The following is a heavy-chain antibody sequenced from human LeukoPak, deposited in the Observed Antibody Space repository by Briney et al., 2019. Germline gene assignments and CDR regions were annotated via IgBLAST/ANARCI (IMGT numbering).Heavy chain of an antibody. CDR2: IIPIFGTA. V-gene: IGHV1-69*05. Sequence: SVKVSCKASGGTFSSYAISWVRQAPGQGLEWMGGIIPIFGTANYAQKFQGRVTITTDESTSTAYMELSSLRSEDTAVYYCARGSRYTAMAPYYFDYWGQGTLVTVSS. CDR3: ARGSRYTAMAPYYFDY. J-gene: IGHJ4*02. D-gene: IGHD5-18*01. CDR1: GGTFSSYA.